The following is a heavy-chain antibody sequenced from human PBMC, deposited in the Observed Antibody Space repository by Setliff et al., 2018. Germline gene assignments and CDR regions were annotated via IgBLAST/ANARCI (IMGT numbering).Heavy chain of an antibody. CDR2: ISAYNGST. V-gene: IGHV1-8*01. J-gene: IGHJ2*01. CDR3: ARGSGWYMGYFDL. D-gene: IGHD6-19*01. CDR1: GYTFTDYT. Sequence: ASVKVSCKASGYTFTDYTIHWVRQAPGQGLEWMGWISAYNGSTSYAQKFQGRVTMTRDTSTSTVYMELSSLRSEDTAVYYCARGSGWYMGYFDLWGRGTLVTVSS.